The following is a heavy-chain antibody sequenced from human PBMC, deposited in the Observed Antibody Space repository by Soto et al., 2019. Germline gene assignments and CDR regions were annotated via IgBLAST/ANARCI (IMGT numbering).Heavy chain of an antibody. J-gene: IGHJ3*02. D-gene: IGHD1-7*01. CDR2: IKSKTDGGTT. Sequence: EVQLVESGGGLVKPGGSLRLSCAASGFTFSNAWMSWVRQAPGKGLEWVGRIKSKTDGGTTDYAAPVKGRFTISRDDSKNTLYLQMNSLKTEDTAVYYCTTDNWNYGGAFDIWGQGRMVTVSS. V-gene: IGHV3-15*01. CDR3: TTDNWNYGGAFDI. CDR1: GFTFSNAW.